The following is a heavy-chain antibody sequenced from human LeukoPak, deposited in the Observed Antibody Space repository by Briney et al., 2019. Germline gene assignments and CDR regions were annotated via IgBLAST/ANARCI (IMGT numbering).Heavy chain of an antibody. Sequence: GGSLRLSCAASGFTFSSYAMSWVRQAPGKGREWVSAISGSGGSTYYADSVKGRFTISRDNSKNTLYLQMNSLRAEDTAVYYCAKVTGYCSSTSCYSSNDYWGQGTLVTVSS. CDR2: ISGSGGST. CDR3: AKVTGYCSSTSCYSSNDY. J-gene: IGHJ4*02. CDR1: GFTFSSYA. V-gene: IGHV3-23*01. D-gene: IGHD2-2*01.